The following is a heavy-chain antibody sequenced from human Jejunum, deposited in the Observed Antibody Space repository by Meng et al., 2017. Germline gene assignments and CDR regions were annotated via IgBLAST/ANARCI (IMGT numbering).Heavy chain of an antibody. CDR1: GYIFTTYG. CDR2: INADNGYT. Sequence: QVQLVLSGAGVERPGASVKVSCKASGYIFTTYGITWVRQAPGQGLEWMGRINADNGYTNYAQNLQGRLTMTTDTSTTTAYMELRSLTADDTAVYYCARTLPHENGNKRGLDYWGQGTLVTVSS. D-gene: IGHD1/OR15-1a*01. V-gene: IGHV1-18*01. CDR3: ARTLPHENGNKRGLDY. J-gene: IGHJ4*02.